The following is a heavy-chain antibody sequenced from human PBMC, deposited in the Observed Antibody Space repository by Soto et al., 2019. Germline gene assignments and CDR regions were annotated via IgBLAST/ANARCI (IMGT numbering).Heavy chain of an antibody. CDR1: GGSISSGGYY. CDR3: ARGPPRGEWLLVGWFDP. J-gene: IGHJ5*02. D-gene: IGHD3-3*01. V-gene: IGHV4-31*03. CDR2: IYYSGST. Sequence: QVQLQESGPGLVKPSQTLSLTCTVSGGSISSGGYYWSWIRQHPGKGLEWIGYIYYSGSTYYNPSLKRRVTISVDTSKNQFSLKLSSVTAADTAVYYCARGPPRGEWLLVGWFDPWGQGTLVTVSS.